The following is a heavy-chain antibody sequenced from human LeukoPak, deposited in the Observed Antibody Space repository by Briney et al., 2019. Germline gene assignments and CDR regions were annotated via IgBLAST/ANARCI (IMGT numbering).Heavy chain of an antibody. CDR1: GGSISSGSYY. J-gene: IGHJ3*02. D-gene: IGHD6-6*01. CDR2: IYTSGST. CDR3: ARRYPGSSSNHDAFDI. V-gene: IGHV4-61*02. Sequence: SETLSLTCTVSGGSISSGSYYWSWIRQPAGKGLEWIGRIYTSGSTNYNPSLKSRVTISVDTSKNQFSLKLSSVTAADTAVYYCARRYPGSSSNHDAFDIWGQGTMVTVSS.